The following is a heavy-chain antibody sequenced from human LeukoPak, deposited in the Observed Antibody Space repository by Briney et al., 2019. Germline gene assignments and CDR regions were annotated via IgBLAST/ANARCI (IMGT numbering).Heavy chain of an antibody. V-gene: IGHV3-33*06. CDR3: AKDWGLRFLEWAFDY. CDR2: IWYDGSNK. D-gene: IGHD3-3*01. Sequence: GRSLRLSCAASGFTFSSYGMHWVRQAPGKGLEWVAVIWYDGSNKYYADSVKGRFTISRDNSKNTLYLQMNSLRAEDTAVYYCAKDWGLRFLEWAFDYWGQGTLATVSS. J-gene: IGHJ4*02. CDR1: GFTFSSYG.